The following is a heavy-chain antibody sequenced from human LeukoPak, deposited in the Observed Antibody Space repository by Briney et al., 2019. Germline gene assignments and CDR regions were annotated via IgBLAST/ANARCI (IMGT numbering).Heavy chain of an antibody. D-gene: IGHD3-3*01. Sequence: GGSLRLSCTASGFAFTSYAMTWVRQAPGKGLEWVSAISGSGGSTYYADSVKGRFTISRDDSKNTLYLQMNSLRAEDTAVYYCANRAPQLRFLEWSSGAFDIWGQGTMVTVSS. CDR3: ANRAPQLRFLEWSSGAFDI. CDR2: ISGSGGST. V-gene: IGHV3-23*01. CDR1: GFAFTSYA. J-gene: IGHJ3*02.